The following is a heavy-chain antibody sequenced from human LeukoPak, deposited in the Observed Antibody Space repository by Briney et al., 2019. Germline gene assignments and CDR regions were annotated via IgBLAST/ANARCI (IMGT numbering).Heavy chain of an antibody. Sequence: HPGRSLRLSCAASGFTFSSYAMHWVRQAPGKGLEWVAVISYDGSNKYYADSVKGRFTISRDNSKNTLYLQMNSLRAEDTAVYYCARGGSSSADNWGQGTLVTVSS. D-gene: IGHD6-6*01. V-gene: IGHV3-30*14. CDR1: GFTFSSYA. J-gene: IGHJ4*02. CDR2: ISYDGSNK. CDR3: ARGGSSSADN.